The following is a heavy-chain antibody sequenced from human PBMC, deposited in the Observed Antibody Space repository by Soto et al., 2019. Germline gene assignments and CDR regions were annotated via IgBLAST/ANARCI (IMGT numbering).Heavy chain of an antibody. V-gene: IGHV2-5*02. Sequence: QITLNESGPTVVRPTETLTLTCRFSGFSLTTSGLGVGWIRQSPGKAPEWLALIYWADDKRYSASLKSRLTITKDTSKNQVVLTVADLDPTDTATYYCAHRVLRTVFGLVTTTAIYFDFWGQGTPVAVSS. CDR3: AHRVLRTVFGLVTTTAIYFDF. J-gene: IGHJ4*02. CDR1: GFSLTTSGLG. D-gene: IGHD3-3*01. CDR2: IYWADDK.